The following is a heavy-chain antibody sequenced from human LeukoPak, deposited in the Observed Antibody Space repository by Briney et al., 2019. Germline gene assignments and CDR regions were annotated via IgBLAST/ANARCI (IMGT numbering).Heavy chain of an antibody. J-gene: IGHJ4*02. CDR2: INHSGST. D-gene: IGHD6-13*01. CDR1: GGSFSGYY. CDR3: AREGGAAAGF. V-gene: IGHV4-34*01. Sequence: SETLSLTCAVYGGSFSGYYWSWIRQPPGKGLEWIGEINHSGSTNYNPSLKSRVTISVDTSKNQFSLKLSSVTAADTAVYYCAREGGAAAGFWGQGTLVTVSS.